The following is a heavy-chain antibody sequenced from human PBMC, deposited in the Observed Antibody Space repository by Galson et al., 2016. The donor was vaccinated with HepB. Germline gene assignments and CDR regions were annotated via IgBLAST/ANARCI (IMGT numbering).Heavy chain of an antibody. D-gene: IGHD2-8*01. CDR2: IGGVGVT. Sequence: SLRLSCAASGFTFSSYAIHWVRRAPGKGLEWVSAIGGVGVTYYVDSVKGRFTISRDNSKDTLYLQLNSLGAGGTAMYYCVKDVSPMVKEGFDVWGQGTMVTVSS. CDR1: GFTFSSYA. CDR3: VKDVSPMVKEGFDV. J-gene: IGHJ3*01. V-gene: IGHV3-23*01.